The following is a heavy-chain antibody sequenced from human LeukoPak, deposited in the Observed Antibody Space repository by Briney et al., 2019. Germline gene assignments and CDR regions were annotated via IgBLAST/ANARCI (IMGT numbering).Heavy chain of an antibody. CDR1: GFTFSSYE. CDR2: TSSSGSTI. D-gene: IGHD3-22*01. CDR3: ARLYDSSGYIPEVDY. V-gene: IGHV3-48*03. Sequence: GGSLRLSCAASGFTFSSYEMNWVRQAPGKGLEWVSYTSSSGSTIYYADSVKGRFTISRDNAKNSLYLQMNSLRAEDTAVYYCARLYDSSGYIPEVDYWGQGTLVTVSS. J-gene: IGHJ4*02.